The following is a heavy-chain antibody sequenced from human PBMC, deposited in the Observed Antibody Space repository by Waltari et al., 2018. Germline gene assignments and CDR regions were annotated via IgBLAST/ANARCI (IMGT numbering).Heavy chain of an antibody. V-gene: IGHV4-38-2*01. CDR3: ARLQVRGVMGYFDY. Sequence: QVQLQESGPGLVKPSETLSLTCAVSGYSISSGYYWGWIRQPPGKGLELIGSIYHSGSTYYNPSLKSRVTISVDTSKNQFSLKLSSVTAADTAVYYCARLQVRGVMGYFDYWGQGTLVTVSS. J-gene: IGHJ4*02. CDR2: IYHSGST. CDR1: GYSISSGYY. D-gene: IGHD3-10*01.